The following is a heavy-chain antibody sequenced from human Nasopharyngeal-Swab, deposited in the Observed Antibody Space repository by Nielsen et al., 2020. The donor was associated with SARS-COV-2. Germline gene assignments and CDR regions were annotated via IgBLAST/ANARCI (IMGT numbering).Heavy chain of an antibody. Sequence: ASVKVSCKASGYTFTSYAMNWVRQAPGQGPEWMGWINTNTGNPTYAQGFTGRFVFSLDTSVSTAYLQISSLKAEDTAVYYCAREEGITIFGVPIGFGYYGMDVWGQGTTVTVSS. CDR2: INTNTGNP. D-gene: IGHD3-3*01. CDR3: AREEGITIFGVPIGFGYYGMDV. CDR1: GYTFTSYA. V-gene: IGHV7-4-1*02. J-gene: IGHJ6*02.